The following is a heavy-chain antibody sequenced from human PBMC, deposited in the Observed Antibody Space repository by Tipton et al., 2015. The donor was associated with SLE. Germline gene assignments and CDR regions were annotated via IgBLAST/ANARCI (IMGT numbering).Heavy chain of an antibody. Sequence: QLVQSGAEVKKPGASVKVSCKASGYTFTSYDISWVRQAPGQGLEWMGWVSAYNGNRNYAQRLQGRVTMTTDTSTSTAYMELRSLISDDTAVYYCARGGYGSGRPEYFQHWGQGTLVTVSS. CDR3: ARGGYGSGRPEYFQH. J-gene: IGHJ1*01. V-gene: IGHV1-18*01. CDR2: VSAYNGNR. D-gene: IGHD3-10*01. CDR1: GYTFTSYD.